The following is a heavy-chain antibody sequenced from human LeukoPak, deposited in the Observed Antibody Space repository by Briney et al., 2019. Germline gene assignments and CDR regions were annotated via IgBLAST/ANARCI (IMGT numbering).Heavy chain of an antibody. D-gene: IGHD3-22*01. V-gene: IGHV3-30*03. CDR2: ISYDGSNK. Sequence: PGGSLRLSCAASGFTFSSYGMHWVRQAPGKGLEWVAVISYDGSNKYYADSVKGRFTISRDNSKNTLYLQMNSLRAEDTAVYYCARDPLVGGTMIVVVITPSFDYWGQGTLVTVSS. J-gene: IGHJ4*02. CDR3: ARDPLVGGTMIVVVITPSFDY. CDR1: GFTFSSYG.